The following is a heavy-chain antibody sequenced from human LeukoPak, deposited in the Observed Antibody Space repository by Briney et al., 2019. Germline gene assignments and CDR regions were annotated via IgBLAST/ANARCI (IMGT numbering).Heavy chain of an antibody. CDR2: IQFDGKNK. Sequence: GGSLGLSCAASGFAFSTFGMHWVRQAPGKGLEWVTYIQFDGKNKKSADSVRGRFTISRDNSKNTLYLQMDTLKVEDTAVYYCAKKKPGNGDRLDYWGQGTLVTVSS. D-gene: IGHD2-8*01. CDR1: GFAFSTFG. J-gene: IGHJ4*02. CDR3: AKKKPGNGDRLDY. V-gene: IGHV3-30*02.